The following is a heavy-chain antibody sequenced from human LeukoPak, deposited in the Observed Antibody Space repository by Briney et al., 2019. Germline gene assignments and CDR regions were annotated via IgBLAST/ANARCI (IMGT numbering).Heavy chain of an antibody. Sequence: SETLSLTCTVSGGSISSSSYYWGWIRQPPGKGLEWIGSIYYSGSTYYNPSLKSRVTISVDTSKNQFSLKLSSVTAADTAVYYCARPLMVRGVIRVDAFEIWGQGTTVTVSS. CDR3: ARPLMVRGVIRVDAFEI. CDR2: IYYSGST. CDR1: GGSISSSSYY. V-gene: IGHV4-39*07. J-gene: IGHJ3*02. D-gene: IGHD3-10*01.